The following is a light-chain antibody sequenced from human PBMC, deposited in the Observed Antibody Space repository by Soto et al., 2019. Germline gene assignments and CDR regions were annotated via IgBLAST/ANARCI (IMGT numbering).Light chain of an antibody. Sequence: QSALTQPASVSGSPGQSITISCTGTSSDVGGCNYVSWYQQHPGKAPKLMIYEVSNRPSGVSDRFSGSKSDNTASLTISGLQAEDEADYYCSSYTSSNTWVFGGGTKVTVL. CDR2: EVS. CDR3: SSYTSSNTWV. CDR1: SSDVGGCNY. V-gene: IGLV2-14*01. J-gene: IGLJ3*02.